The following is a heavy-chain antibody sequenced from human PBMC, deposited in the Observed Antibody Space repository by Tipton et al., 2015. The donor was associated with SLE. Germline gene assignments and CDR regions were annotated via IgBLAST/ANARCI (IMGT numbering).Heavy chain of an antibody. V-gene: IGHV3-53*01. CDR2: IYSGGST. CDR3: ARVLTPYYGMDV. CDR1: GFTVSTNY. D-gene: IGHD3-9*01. Sequence: QLVQSGGGLVQPGGSLRLSCAASGFTVSTNYMSWVRQAPGKGLEWVSVIYSGGSTSYADFVRGRFTISRDNSKNTLYLQMNSLRAEDTAVYYCARVLTPYYGMDVWGQGTTVTVSS. J-gene: IGHJ6*02.